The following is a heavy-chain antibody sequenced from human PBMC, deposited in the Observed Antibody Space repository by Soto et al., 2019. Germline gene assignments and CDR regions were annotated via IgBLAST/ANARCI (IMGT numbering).Heavy chain of an antibody. CDR3: ARHVGSAAAGGMDV. V-gene: IGHV5-51*01. D-gene: IGHD6-13*01. CDR2: IYPGDSDT. Sequence: GASLKISCKGSGYSFIDYWIGWVRQVPGKGLEWMGVIYPGDSDTRYSPSFQGHVTISADKSISTAYLQWSTLKASDTAMYYCARHVGSAAAGGMDVWGQGTTVTVSS. J-gene: IGHJ6*02. CDR1: GYSFIDYW.